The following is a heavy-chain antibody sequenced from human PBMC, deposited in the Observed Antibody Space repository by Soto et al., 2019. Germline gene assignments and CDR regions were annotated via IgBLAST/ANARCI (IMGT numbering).Heavy chain of an antibody. CDR2: IKQDGSMK. D-gene: IGHD5-12*01. CDR3: ARDSVAANTDWTFRFDY. Sequence: PGGSLRLSFAASGLTFSSSWLSWVRQAPGKGLEWVANIKQDGSMKYYVDSVKGRLTISRDNAKNSLFLQMDSLRAEDTALYYCARDSVAANTDWTFRFDYWGRGTLVTVSS. J-gene: IGHJ4*02. V-gene: IGHV3-7*03. CDR1: GLTFSSSW.